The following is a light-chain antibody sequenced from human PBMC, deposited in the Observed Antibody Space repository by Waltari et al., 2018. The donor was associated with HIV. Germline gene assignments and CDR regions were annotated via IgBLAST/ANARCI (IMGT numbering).Light chain of an antibody. CDR3: QSYDNSLSAWV. CDR2: DNI. Sequence: QSVLTQPPSVSGAPGQRVTISCPGSSPNPGLGYDVQWYQQLPGTAPKLLVYDNINRPSGVPDRFSGSKSGISASLAITGLQAEDEANYYCQSYDNSLSAWVFGGGTKVTVL. CDR1: SPNPGLGYD. J-gene: IGLJ3*02. V-gene: IGLV1-40*01.